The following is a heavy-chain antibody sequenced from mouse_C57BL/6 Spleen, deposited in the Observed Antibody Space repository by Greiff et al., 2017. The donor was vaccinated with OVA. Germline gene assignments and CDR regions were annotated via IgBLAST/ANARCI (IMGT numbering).Heavy chain of an antibody. V-gene: IGHV5-4*03. CDR1: GFTFSSYA. D-gene: IGHD1-1*01. Sequence: DVMLVESGGGLVKPGGSLKLSCAASGFTFSSYAMSWVRQTPEKRLEWVATISDGGSYTYYPDNVKGRFTISRDNAKNNLYLQMSHLKSEDTAMYYCARGGYYGLDYWGQGTTLTVSS. J-gene: IGHJ2*01. CDR2: ISDGGSYT. CDR3: ARGGYYGLDY.